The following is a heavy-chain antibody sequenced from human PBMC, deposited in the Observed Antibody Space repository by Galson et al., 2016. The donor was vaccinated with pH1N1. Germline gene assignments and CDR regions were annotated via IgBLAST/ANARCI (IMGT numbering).Heavy chain of an antibody. CDR2: IKQDGSEK. V-gene: IGHV3-7*05. D-gene: IGHD3-10*01. CDR3: ESQHYYGSGVDS. J-gene: IGHJ4*02. CDR1: EVSFSYYW. Sequence: SLRLSCAASEVSFSYYWMSWVRQAPRKGLEWVASIKQDGSEKYYVDSVKGRFAISRDNAKNSLYLQMNSLRAEDTAVYYCESQHYYGSGVDSWGQGTLVTVSS.